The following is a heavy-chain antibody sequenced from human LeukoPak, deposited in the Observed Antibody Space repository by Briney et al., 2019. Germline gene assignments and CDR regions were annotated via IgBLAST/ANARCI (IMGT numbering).Heavy chain of an antibody. CDR2: IRYDGSNK. CDR3: AKVGSGYSSSWYLSYYYYYMDV. Sequence: PGGSLRLSCAASGFTFSSYGMHWVRQAPGKGLEWVAFIRYDGSNKYYADSVKGRFTISRDNSKNTLYLQMNSLRAEDTAVYYCAKVGSGYSSSWYLSYYYYYMDVWGKGTTVTVSS. CDR1: GFTFSSYG. D-gene: IGHD6-13*01. J-gene: IGHJ6*03. V-gene: IGHV3-30*02.